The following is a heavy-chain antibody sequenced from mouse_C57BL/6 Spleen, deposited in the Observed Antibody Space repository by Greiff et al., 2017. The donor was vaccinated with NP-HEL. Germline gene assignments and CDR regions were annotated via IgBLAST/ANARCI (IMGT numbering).Heavy chain of an antibody. V-gene: IGHV1-22*01. Sequence: VQLKQSGPELVKPGASVKMSCKASGYTFTDYNMHWVKQSHGKSLEWIGYINPNNGGTSYNQKFKGKATLTVNKSSSTAYMELRSLTSEDSAVYYCARGDYDGYPLNYWGQGTTLTVSS. D-gene: IGHD2-3*01. CDR3: ARGDYDGYPLNY. CDR1: GYTFTDYN. CDR2: INPNNGGT. J-gene: IGHJ2*01.